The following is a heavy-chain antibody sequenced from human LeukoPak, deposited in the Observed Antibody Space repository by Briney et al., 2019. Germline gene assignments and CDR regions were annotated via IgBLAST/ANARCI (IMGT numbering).Heavy chain of an antibody. CDR2: ISSNGGST. J-gene: IGHJ4*02. CDR1: GFTFSSYA. D-gene: IGHD3-10*01. Sequence: PGGSLRLSCAASGFTFSSYAMHWVRQAPGKGLEYVSGISSNGGSTYYAGSVKGRFTISRDNSKNTVNLQMGSLRIEDTAVYHCARMTLYGSGPVDWGQGILVTASS. CDR3: ARMTLYGSGPVD. V-gene: IGHV3-64*02.